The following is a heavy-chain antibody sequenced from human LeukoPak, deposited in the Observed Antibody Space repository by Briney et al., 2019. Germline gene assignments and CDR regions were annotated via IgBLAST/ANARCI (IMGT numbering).Heavy chain of an antibody. D-gene: IGHD1-26*01. V-gene: IGHV3-21*01. Sequence: PGGSLRLSCAASGFTFSSYSMNWVRQAPGKGLEWVSSISSSSSYIYYADSVKGRFTISRDNAKNSLYLQMNSLRAEDTAVYYCAKRVGATAYFQHWGQGTLVTVSS. CDR1: GFTFSSYS. J-gene: IGHJ1*01. CDR3: AKRVGATAYFQH. CDR2: ISSSSSYI.